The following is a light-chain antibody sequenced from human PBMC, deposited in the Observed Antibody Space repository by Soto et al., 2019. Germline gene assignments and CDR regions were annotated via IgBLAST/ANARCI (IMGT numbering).Light chain of an antibody. CDR3: SSYAGSNNFVV. CDR1: SSDVGGYNY. J-gene: IGLJ2*01. Sequence: QSALTQPPSASGSPGQSVTISCTGTSSDVGGYNYVSWYQQYPGKAPKLMIYEVSKRPSGVPDRFSGSKSANTASLTVSGLQAEDEADYYCSSYAGSNNFVVFGGGTQVTVL. CDR2: EVS. V-gene: IGLV2-8*01.